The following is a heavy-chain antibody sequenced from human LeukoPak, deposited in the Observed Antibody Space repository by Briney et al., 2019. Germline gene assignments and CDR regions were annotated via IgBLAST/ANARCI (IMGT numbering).Heavy chain of an antibody. V-gene: IGHV3-7*01. D-gene: IGHD5-18*01. CDR2: IKQDGGEK. CDR1: GFTFSSYW. Sequence: GGSLRLSCAASGFTFSSYWMSWVRQAPGKGLEWVAYIKQDGGEKYYVDSVKGRFTISRDNAKNSLYLQMNSLRAEDTAVYYCARVYSYGIYYYYYYMDVWGKGTTVTVSS. J-gene: IGHJ6*03. CDR3: ARVYSYGIYYYYYYMDV.